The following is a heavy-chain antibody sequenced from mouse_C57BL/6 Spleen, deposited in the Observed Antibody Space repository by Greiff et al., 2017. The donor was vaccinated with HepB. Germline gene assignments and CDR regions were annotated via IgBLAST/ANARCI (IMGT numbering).Heavy chain of an antibody. CDR3: ARGYDY. J-gene: IGHJ2*01. CDR1: GYAFSSSW. Sequence: VQLQQSGPELVKPGASVKISCKASGYAFSSSWMNWVKQRPGKGLEWIGRIYPGDGDTNYNGKFKGKSTLTADKSSSTAYMQLSSLTSEDSAVYFCARGYDYWGQGTTLTVSS. V-gene: IGHV1-82*01. D-gene: IGHD1-2*01. CDR2: IYPGDGDT.